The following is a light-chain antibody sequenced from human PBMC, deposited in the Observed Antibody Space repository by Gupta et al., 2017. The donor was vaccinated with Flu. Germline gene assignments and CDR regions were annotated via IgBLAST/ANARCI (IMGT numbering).Light chain of an antibody. CDR3: QQRSNWPPIT. CDR1: QSVSSY. V-gene: IGKV3-11*01. J-gene: IGKJ5*01. CDR2: DAS. Sequence: EIVLTQSAVTLSLSPGGRATLSCRASQSVSSYLAWYQQKPGQAPRLLIYDASNRATGIPARFSGSGSGTDFTLTISSLEPEDFAVYYCQQRSNWPPITFGQGTRLEIK.